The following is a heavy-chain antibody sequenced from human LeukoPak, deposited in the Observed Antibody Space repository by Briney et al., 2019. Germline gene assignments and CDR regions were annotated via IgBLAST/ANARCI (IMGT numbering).Heavy chain of an antibody. CDR1: GGSISSYY. J-gene: IGHJ3*02. V-gene: IGHV4-59*01. Sequence: SETLSLTCTVSGGSISSYYWSWIRQPPGKGLEWIGYIYYSGSTNYNPSLKSRVTISVDTSKNQFSLKLSSVTAADTAVYYCASFTARTSDAFDIWGQGTMVTVSS. D-gene: IGHD6-6*01. CDR2: IYYSGST. CDR3: ASFTARTSDAFDI.